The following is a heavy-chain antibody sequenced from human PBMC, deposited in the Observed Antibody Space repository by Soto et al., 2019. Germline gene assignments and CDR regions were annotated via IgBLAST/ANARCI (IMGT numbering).Heavy chain of an antibody. D-gene: IGHD3-10*01. V-gene: IGHV1-18*01. CDR3: ARGWFGELVYYCDY. J-gene: IGHJ4*02. Sequence: QVELVQSGAEVKKPGASVKVSCKASGVPFTNYAINWVRQAPGQGLEWMGWISAYNGNTNYAQKLQGRVTMTTDTSTSTAYMELRSLRSDDTAVYYCARGWFGELVYYCDYWGQGTLVTVSS. CDR2: ISAYNGNT. CDR1: GVPFTNYA.